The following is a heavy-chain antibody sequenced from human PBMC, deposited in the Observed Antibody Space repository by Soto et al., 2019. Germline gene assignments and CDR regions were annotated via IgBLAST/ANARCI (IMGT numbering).Heavy chain of an antibody. CDR3: ARALEEYSDKDVGFYFDY. J-gene: IGHJ4*02. CDR2: MNPNSGNT. D-gene: IGHD5-12*01. V-gene: IGHV1-8*01. Sequence: ASVKVSCKASGYTFTSYDINWVRQATGQGLKWMGWMNPNSGNTGYAQKFQGRVTMTRNTSISTAYMELSSLRSEDTAVYYCARALEEYSDKDVGFYFDYWGQGTLVTVSS. CDR1: GYTFTSYD.